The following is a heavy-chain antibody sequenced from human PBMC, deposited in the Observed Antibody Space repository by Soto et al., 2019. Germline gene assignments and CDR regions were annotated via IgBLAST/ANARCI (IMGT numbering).Heavy chain of an antibody. V-gene: IGHV3-7*01. CDR2: IKQDGSEK. D-gene: IGHD7-27*01. J-gene: IGHJ4*02. Sequence: GGSLRLSCAASGFTFSSYWMSWVRQAPGKGLEWVANIKQDGSEKYYVDSVKGRFTISRDNAKNSLYLQMNSLRAEDTAVYYCARTPGDTEDYFDYWGQGTLVTVSS. CDR3: ARTPGDTEDYFDY. CDR1: GFTFSSYW.